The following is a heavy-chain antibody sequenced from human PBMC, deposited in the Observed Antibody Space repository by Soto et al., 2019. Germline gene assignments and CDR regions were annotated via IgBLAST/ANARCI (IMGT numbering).Heavy chain of an antibody. D-gene: IGHD1-20*01. Sequence: QVQLVESGGGLVKPGESLRLSCVASGFAFTDYYITWIRQAPGKGLEWVSYISVGGRTIYYAEAVRGRFTVSRDNAKISVFLQMNSLRAEDTAVYYCARGTPVTGTEKTDYFDHWGQGTLVTVSS. CDR3: ARGTPVTGTEKTDYFDH. J-gene: IGHJ4*02. CDR1: GFAFTDYY. V-gene: IGHV3-11*01. CDR2: ISVGGRTI.